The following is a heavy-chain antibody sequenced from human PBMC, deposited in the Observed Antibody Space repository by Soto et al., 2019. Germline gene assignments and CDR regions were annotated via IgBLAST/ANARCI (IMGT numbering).Heavy chain of an antibody. CDR2: ISGDGSST. CDR3: ARDRRAEIVVVPAASNRFDP. Sequence: GSLRLSCAASGFTFSSYWMHWVRQAPGKGLVWVSRISGDGSSTTYADSVKGRFTISRDNAKNTLYLQMNSLRVEDTAVYYCARDRRAEIVVVPAASNRFDPWGQGTLVTVSS. J-gene: IGHJ5*02. CDR1: GFTFSSYW. D-gene: IGHD2-2*01. V-gene: IGHV3-74*01.